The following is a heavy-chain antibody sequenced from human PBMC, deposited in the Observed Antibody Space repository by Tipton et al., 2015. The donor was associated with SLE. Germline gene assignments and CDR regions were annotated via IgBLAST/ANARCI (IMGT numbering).Heavy chain of an antibody. CDR2: IYYSGSV. J-gene: IGHJ6*03. Sequence: TLSLTCTVSGGSISSSSYYWGWIRQPPGKGLEWIGSIYYSGSVYYNPSLKSRLTISVDRSENQFSLRLSSVTAADTAVYYCARWRTQQLPAYSYYYMDVWGKGTTVTVSS. D-gene: IGHD5-18*01. CDR3: ARWRTQQLPAYSYYYMDV. CDR1: GGSISSSSYY. V-gene: IGHV4-39*07.